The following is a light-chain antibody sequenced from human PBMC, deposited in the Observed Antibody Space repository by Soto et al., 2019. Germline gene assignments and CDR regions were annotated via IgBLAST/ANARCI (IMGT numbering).Light chain of an antibody. CDR3: HQYDNAPQT. Sequence: EIVMTQSPATLSVSPGERATLSCRASQSVSSSHLAWHQQKPGQAPRLLIYGASKRATGIPDRFSGSGSGTDFSLTISRLEPEDFAVYYCHQYDNAPQTYGQGTKVDIK. J-gene: IGKJ2*01. V-gene: IGKV3-20*01. CDR2: GAS. CDR1: QSVSSSH.